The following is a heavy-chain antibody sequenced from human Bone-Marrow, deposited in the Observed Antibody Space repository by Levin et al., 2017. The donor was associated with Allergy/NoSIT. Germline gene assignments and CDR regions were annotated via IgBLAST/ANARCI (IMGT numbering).Heavy chain of an antibody. CDR2: INPRSGTT. J-gene: IGHJ4*02. D-gene: IGHD4-11*01. CDR3: ARSIFYSNTYFDY. CDR1: GYTFTNYF. V-gene: IGHV1-46*01. Sequence: ASVKVSCKASGYTFTNYFIHWVRQAPGQGLEWMGLINPRSGTTTYAQKFQGRVTMTRDTSTSTVYMELTILRSEDTAVYSCARSIFYSNTYFDYWGQGTLVTVSS.